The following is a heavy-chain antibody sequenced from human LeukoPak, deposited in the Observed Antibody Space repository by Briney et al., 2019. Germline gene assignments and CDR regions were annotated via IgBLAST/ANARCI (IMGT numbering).Heavy chain of an antibody. J-gene: IGHJ6*02. V-gene: IGHV3-33*08. CDR3: ARAPPYYDILTGYYHRYYYGMDV. Sequence: PGGSLRLSCTASNFTFSGFGMHWVRQAPGKGLEWVAVIWYDGSNKYYADSVKGRFTISRDNSKNTLYLQMNSLRAEDTAVYYCARAPPYYDILTGYYHRYYYGMDVWGQGTTVTVSS. CDR1: NFTFSGFG. CDR2: IWYDGSNK. D-gene: IGHD3-9*01.